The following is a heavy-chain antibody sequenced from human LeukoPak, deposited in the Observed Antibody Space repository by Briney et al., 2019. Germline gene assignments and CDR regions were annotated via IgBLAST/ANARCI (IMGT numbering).Heavy chain of an antibody. CDR3: ARDAGYSSGWYVD. J-gene: IGHJ4*02. CDR2: IYASGNT. CDR1: GASISNY. D-gene: IGHD6-19*01. Sequence: PSETLSLTCSVSGASISNYWTWIRQPAGKGLEWIGRIYASGNTDYNPSLKSRVTISVDTSKNQFSLKLSSVTAADTAVYYCARDAGYSSGWYVDWGQGTLVTVSS. V-gene: IGHV4-4*07.